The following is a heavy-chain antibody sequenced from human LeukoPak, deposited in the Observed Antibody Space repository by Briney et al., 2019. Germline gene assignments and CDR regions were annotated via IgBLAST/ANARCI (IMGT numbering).Heavy chain of an antibody. Sequence: PGGSLRLSCEDSGFMFGKHGLIWVRQAPGKGLDWLSFSGPSGGTRLYADSVKGRFTISRDNAENSVFLQMNSLRVEDTAVYYCARVSTMTDGAFDLWGQGGMVTVSS. D-gene: IGHD4-17*01. CDR1: GFMFGKHG. CDR3: ARVSTMTDGAFDL. V-gene: IGHV3-48*03. J-gene: IGHJ3*01. CDR2: SGPSGGTR.